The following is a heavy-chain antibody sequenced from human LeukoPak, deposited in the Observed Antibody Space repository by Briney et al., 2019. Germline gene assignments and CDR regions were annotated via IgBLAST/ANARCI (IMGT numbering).Heavy chain of an antibody. CDR2: IKQDGSEK. Sequence: GGSLRLSCAASGFTFSSYWMSWVRQAPGKGLEWVANIKQDGSEKYYVDSVKGRFTISRDNAKNSLYLQMNSLRAEDTAVYYCARDRWWFGELFRGFYYYYGMDVWGQGTTVTVSS. D-gene: IGHD3-10*01. J-gene: IGHJ6*02. CDR1: GFTFSSYW. CDR3: ARDRWWFGELFRGFYYYYGMDV. V-gene: IGHV3-7*01.